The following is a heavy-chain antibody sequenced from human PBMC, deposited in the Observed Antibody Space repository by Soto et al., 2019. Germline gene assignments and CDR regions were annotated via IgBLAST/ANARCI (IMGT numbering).Heavy chain of an antibody. J-gene: IGHJ4*02. D-gene: IGHD3-3*01. CDR1: GFTFSSYA. CDR2: ISGSGGST. V-gene: IGHV3-23*01. Sequence: PWGSLRLSCAASGFTFSSYAMSWVRQAPGKGLEWVSAISGSGGSTYYADSVKGRFNISRDNSKNTLYLQMNSLRGEDTAVYYCAKFGYYDFWSGYSHFDYWGQGTLVTVSS. CDR3: AKFGYYDFWSGYSHFDY.